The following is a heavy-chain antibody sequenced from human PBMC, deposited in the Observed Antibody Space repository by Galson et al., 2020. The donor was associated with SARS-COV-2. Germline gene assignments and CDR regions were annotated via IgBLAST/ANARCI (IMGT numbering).Heavy chain of an antibody. CDR1: GYTFTSYG. D-gene: IGHD2-8*01. CDR3: ARDGLPGIGLMVYAVYSSGLDY. J-gene: IGHJ4*02. V-gene: IGHV1-18*04. CDR2: ISAYNGNT. Sequence: ASVKVSCKASGYTFTSYGISWVRQAPGQGLEWMGWISAYNGNTNYAQKLQARVTMTTDTSTSTAYMELRSLRSDDTAVYYCARDGLPGIGLMVYAVYSSGLDYWGQGTLVTVSS.